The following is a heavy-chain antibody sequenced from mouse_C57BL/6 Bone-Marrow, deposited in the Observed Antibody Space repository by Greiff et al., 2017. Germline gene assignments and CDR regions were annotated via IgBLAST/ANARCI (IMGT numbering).Heavy chain of an antibody. CDR2: IDPSDSYT. V-gene: IGHV1-69*01. CDR3: TRDGYYNWVWFAY. CDR1: GFTFTSYW. J-gene: IGHJ3*01. Sequence: VQLQQPGAELVMPGASVKLSCKASGFTFTSYWMHWVKPRPGQGLEWIGEIDPSDSYTNYNQKFQGKSTLTVDKSSSTAYMQLSRLTSEDSAVYYCTRDGYYNWVWFAYWGQGTLVTVSA. D-gene: IGHD2-3*01.